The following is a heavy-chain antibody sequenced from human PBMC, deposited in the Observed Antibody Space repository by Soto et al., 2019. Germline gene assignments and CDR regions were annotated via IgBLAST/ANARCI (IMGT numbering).Heavy chain of an antibody. Sequence: QVQLVQSGSEGKEPGASMKISCQASGYTFTRYDITWVRQATGQGLEWMGWMNPQTGNTAYAEKFQGRVPMTRSTSINTAYMELSGLRSEDTAVYYCARLSEESSSSNYYYFYMDVWGKGSTVTVSS. CDR2: MNPQTGNT. D-gene: IGHD6-6*01. CDR1: GYTFTRYD. V-gene: IGHV1-8*01. J-gene: IGHJ6*03. CDR3: ARLSEESSSSNYYYFYMDV.